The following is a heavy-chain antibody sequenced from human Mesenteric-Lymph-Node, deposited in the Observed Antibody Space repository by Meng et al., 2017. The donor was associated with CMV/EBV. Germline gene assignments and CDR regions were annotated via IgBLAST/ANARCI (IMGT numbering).Heavy chain of an antibody. CDR1: GFTFSSYP. CDR2: VSYDGINK. D-gene: IGHD3-3*01. J-gene: IGHJ4*02. Sequence: GGSLRLSCTASGFTFSSYPMHWVRQAPGKGLEWVALVSYDGINKYYADSVKGRFTISRDNSKNTLYLQMNSLRAEDTAVYYCAKSYYDFWSGYFDYWGQGTLVTVSS. V-gene: IGHV3-30-3*02. CDR3: AKSYYDFWSGYFDY.